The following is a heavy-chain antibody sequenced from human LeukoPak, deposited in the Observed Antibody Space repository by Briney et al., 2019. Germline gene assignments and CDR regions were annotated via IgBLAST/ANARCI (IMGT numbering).Heavy chain of an antibody. CDR1: GGSISSSTYF. J-gene: IGHJ5*02. CDR2: ISYNGTT. CDR3: ARARRTTLFGVVMRWFDP. D-gene: IGHD3-3*01. V-gene: IGHV4-39*07. Sequence: SETLSLTCIVSGGSISSSTYFWGWIRQPPGKGLEWIGIISYNGTTYYNPSLKRRVTISVDTSKNQFSLRLNSVTAADTAVYYCARARRTTLFGVVMRWFDPWGQGARVTVSS.